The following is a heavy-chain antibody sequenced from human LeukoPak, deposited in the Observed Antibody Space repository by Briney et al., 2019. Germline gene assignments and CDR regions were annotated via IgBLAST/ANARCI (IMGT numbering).Heavy chain of an antibody. Sequence: GASVKVSCKASGGTFSSYAISWVRQAPGQGLEWMGRIIPILGIANYAQKFQGRVTITADKSTSTAYMELSSLRSEDTAVYYCARSESWLRAPFDYWGQGTLVTVSS. J-gene: IGHJ4*02. V-gene: IGHV1-69*04. D-gene: IGHD5-12*01. CDR1: GGTFSSYA. CDR3: ARSESWLRAPFDY. CDR2: IIPILGIA.